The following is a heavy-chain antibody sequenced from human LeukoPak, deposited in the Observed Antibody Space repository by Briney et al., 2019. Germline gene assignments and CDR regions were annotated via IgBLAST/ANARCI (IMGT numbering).Heavy chain of an antibody. D-gene: IGHD3-10*01. J-gene: IGHJ4*02. Sequence: PSETLCLTCTVSGGSISSYYWSWIRQPPGKGLEWIGFIYYSGSTNYNPSLKSRVTISVDTSKNQFSLKLSSVTAADTAMYYCARDYGSGSYFDYWGQGTLVTVSS. CDR2: IYYSGST. CDR1: GGSISSYY. CDR3: ARDYGSGSYFDY. V-gene: IGHV4-59*01.